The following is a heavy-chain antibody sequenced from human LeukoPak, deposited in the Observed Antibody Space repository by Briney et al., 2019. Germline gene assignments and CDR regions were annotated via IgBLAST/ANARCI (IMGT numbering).Heavy chain of an antibody. Sequence: PSETLSLTCAVYGGSFSGYYWSWIRQPPGKGLEWIGEINHSGSTNYNPSLKSRVTISVDTSKNQFSLKLSSVTAADTAVYYCARGARSRHYYDSSGYWYWGQGTLVTVSS. CDR1: GGSFSGYY. CDR2: INHSGST. J-gene: IGHJ4*02. D-gene: IGHD3-22*01. CDR3: ARGARSRHYYDSSGYWY. V-gene: IGHV4-34*01.